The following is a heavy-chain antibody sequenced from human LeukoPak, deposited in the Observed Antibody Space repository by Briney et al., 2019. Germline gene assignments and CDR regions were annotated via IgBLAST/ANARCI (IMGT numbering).Heavy chain of an antibody. D-gene: IGHD3-10*01. V-gene: IGHV3-66*01. CDR2: THSDGTT. Sequence: PGGSLRLSCEVSGFTVSNNYLNWVRQAPGKGLEWVSVTHSDGTTYYADSVKGRLTISRDNSKNTLYLQMNSLRDEDTAVYYCARPSSLDGSGRYYIDYWGQGTLVTVSS. CDR3: ARPSSLDGSGRYYIDY. CDR1: GFTVSNNY. J-gene: IGHJ4*02.